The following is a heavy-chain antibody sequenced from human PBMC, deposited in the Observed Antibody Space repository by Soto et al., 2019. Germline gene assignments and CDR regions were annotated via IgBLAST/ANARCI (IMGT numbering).Heavy chain of an antibody. Sequence: SETLSLTFAVSGCSISSGYYWCWLRQPPGKVLEWIGSIYHGRSTYYNPSLNSRVTLSTDMTNNHVFLLLNSVTAAATHVYYCARVGPRVPNYYDSSPYTFENWFDPWAQGTLVTVSS. CDR2: IYHGRST. J-gene: IGHJ5*02. CDR1: GCSISSGYY. V-gene: IGHV4-38-2*01. D-gene: IGHD3-22*01. CDR3: ARVGPRVPNYYDSSPYTFENWFDP.